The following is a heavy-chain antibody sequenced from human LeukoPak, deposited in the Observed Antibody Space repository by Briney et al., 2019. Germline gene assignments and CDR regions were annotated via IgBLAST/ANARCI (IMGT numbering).Heavy chain of an antibody. V-gene: IGHV3-30*18. CDR2: ILYDGSNT. D-gene: IGHD2-2*01. J-gene: IGHJ6*02. CDR3: AKGLPFYCSSTSCPYYYYYGMDV. CDR1: GFTISSDG. Sequence: PRRSLTLSSAASGFTISSDGMRCVRQVPGKGLEWVAAILYDGSNTYHADSVKGRFTISRDNSKNTLYLQMNSLRAEDTAVYYCAKGLPFYCSSTSCPYYYYYGMDVWGQGTTVTVSS.